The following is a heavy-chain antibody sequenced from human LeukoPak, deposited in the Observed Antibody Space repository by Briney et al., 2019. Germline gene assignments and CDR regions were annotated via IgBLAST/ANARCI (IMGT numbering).Heavy chain of an antibody. D-gene: IGHD6-25*01. CDR3: AKQATGGYYPYDF. CDR1: GVTFSNQP. Sequence: GGSLRLSCAVSGVTFSNQPINWVRRGPEKGLEWVSSISGDGRNTDYAESVKGRFTISRDDSKNTLWLQMNSLRAEDTAVYFCAKQATGGYYPYDFWGQGTLVTVSS. J-gene: IGHJ4*02. CDR2: ISGDGRNT. V-gene: IGHV3-23*01.